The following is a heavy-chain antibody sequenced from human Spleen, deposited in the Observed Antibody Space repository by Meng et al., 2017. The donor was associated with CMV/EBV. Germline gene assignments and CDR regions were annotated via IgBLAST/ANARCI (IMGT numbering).Heavy chain of an antibody. J-gene: IGHJ4*02. Sequence: SMRLSCAASGFTGRSNYMSWVRQAPGKGLEWVSVIYSGGSTYYADSVKGRFTISRDNSKNTLYLQMNSLRAEDTAVYYCEATGEGFDYWGQGTLVTVSS. CDR2: IYSGGST. V-gene: IGHV3-53*01. CDR1: GFTGRSNY. CDR3: EATGEGFDY. D-gene: IGHD1-14*01.